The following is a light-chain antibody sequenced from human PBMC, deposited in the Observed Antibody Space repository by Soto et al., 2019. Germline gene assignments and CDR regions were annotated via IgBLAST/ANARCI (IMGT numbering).Light chain of an antibody. Sequence: EIVMTQSPATLSVSPGERATLSCRASQTVSSNYLAWCQQRPGQAPRLLIYGASTRATGIPDRFSGSGSGTRSTLTMSCRHSVNLAVLNWQQCNSCGWTFGLGTKVGSK. CDR3: QQCNSCGWT. CDR1: QTVSSN. CDR2: GAS. V-gene: IGKV3D-15*01. J-gene: IGKJ1*01.